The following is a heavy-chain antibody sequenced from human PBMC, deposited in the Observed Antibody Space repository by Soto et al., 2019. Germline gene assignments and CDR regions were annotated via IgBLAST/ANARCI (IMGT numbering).Heavy chain of an antibody. CDR1: GFRFRDYT. CDR2: ISHSATGHT. J-gene: IGHJ4*02. D-gene: IGHD2-21*02. Sequence: DVHLLESGGDVVQPGGSLRLSCAASGFRFRDYTLNSVSKDPGNGLEWVSTISHSATGHTHYADSVRGRCTISRGNSTNRKFLFMDCIRVEDTFVYYCSTRMTAHFDFWGQGTGVTVSS. V-gene: IGHV3-23*01. CDR3: STRMTAHFDF.